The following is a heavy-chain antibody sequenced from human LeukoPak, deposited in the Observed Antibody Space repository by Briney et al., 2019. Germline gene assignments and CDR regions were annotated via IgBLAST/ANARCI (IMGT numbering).Heavy chain of an antibody. V-gene: IGHV4-59*08. J-gene: IGHJ6*03. D-gene: IGHD2-2*01. CDR3: ARGTYCSSTSCPDTNYYYYYYMDV. CDR2: IFYSGST. CDR1: GGSISSYY. Sequence: SETLSLTCTVSGGSISSYYWSWIRQPPGKGLEWIGYIFYSGSTNYNPSLKSRVTILIDTSKNQFSLKLSSVTAADTAVYYCARGTYCSSTSCPDTNYYYYYYMDVWGKGTTVTISS.